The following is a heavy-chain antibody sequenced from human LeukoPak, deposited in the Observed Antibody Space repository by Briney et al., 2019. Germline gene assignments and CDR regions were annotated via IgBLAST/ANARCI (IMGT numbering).Heavy chain of an antibody. D-gene: IGHD2-21*01. CDR2: IAYDGSDK. CDR3: ARGASLYIIVPFDI. Sequence: GGSLRLSCAASGFTFSNYAMHWVRQAPGKGLEWVAVIAYDGSDKYYAESVKGRFTISRDNSKNTLYVQMNSLRDDDTSVYYCARGASLYIIVPFDIWGQGTKVTVSS. CDR1: GFTFSNYA. V-gene: IGHV3-30-3*01. J-gene: IGHJ3*02.